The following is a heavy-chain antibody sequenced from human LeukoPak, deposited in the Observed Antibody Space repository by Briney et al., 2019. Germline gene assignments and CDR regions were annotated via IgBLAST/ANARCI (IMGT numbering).Heavy chain of an antibody. J-gene: IGHJ3*02. CDR3: ARCSRSSTDCYSEFDI. D-gene: IGHD2-2*02. CDR1: GFTFDDYG. Sequence: GGSLRLSCAASGFTFDDYGMSWVRQGPGKGLEWVSAINWNGDSTGYADSVRGRFTISRDNAKNSLYLQMNSLSAEDTALYYCARCSRSSTDCYSEFDIWGQGTMVTVSS. CDR2: INWNGDST. V-gene: IGHV3-20*04.